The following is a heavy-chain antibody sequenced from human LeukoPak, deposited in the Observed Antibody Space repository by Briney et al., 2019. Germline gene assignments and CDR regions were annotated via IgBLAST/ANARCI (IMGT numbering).Heavy chain of an antibody. CDR1: GGTFISYA. J-gene: IGHJ6*03. V-gene: IGHV1-69*05. CDR3: ARTDTAMAAYYYYYMDV. Sequence: SVKDSCKASGGTFISYAISWVRQAPGQGLEWMGGIIPIFGTANYAQKFQGRVTITTDESTSTAYMELSSLRSEDTAVYYCARTDTAMAAYYYYYMDVWGKGTTVTVSS. CDR2: IIPIFGTA. D-gene: IGHD5-18*01.